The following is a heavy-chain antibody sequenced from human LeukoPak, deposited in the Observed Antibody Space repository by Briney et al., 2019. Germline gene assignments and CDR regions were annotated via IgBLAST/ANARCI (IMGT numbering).Heavy chain of an antibody. V-gene: IGHV3-21*01. CDR1: GFTFSSYS. J-gene: IGHJ6*03. CDR3: AKDVTYYYDSSGPKSYYMDV. Sequence: GGSLRLSCAASGFTFSSYSMNWVRQAPGEGLEWVSSISSSSSYIYYADSVKGRFTISRDNAKNSLYLQMNSLRAEDTAVYYCAKDVTYYYDSSGPKSYYMDVWGKGTTVTISS. D-gene: IGHD3-22*01. CDR2: ISSSSSYI.